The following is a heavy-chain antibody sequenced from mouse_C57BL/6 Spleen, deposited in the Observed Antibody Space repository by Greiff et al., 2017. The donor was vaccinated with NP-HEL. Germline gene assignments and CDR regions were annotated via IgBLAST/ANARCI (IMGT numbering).Heavy chain of an antibody. D-gene: IGHD2-4*01. CDR1: GFTFSDYG. CDR3: ARDLYYDYDGYAMDS. J-gene: IGHJ4*01. CDR2: ISSGSSTI. Sequence: EVKLVESGGGLVKPGGSLKLSCAASGFTFSDYGMHWVRQAPEKGLEWVAYISSGSSTIYYADTVKGRFTISRDNAKNTLFLQMTSLRSEDTAMCYCARDLYYDYDGYAMDSWGQGTSVTVSS. V-gene: IGHV5-17*01.